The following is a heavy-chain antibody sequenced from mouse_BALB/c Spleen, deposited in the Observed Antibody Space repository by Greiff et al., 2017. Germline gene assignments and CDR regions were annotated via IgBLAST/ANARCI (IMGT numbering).Heavy chain of an antibody. J-gene: IGHJ2*01. D-gene: IGHD1-1*01. V-gene: IGHV1S127*01. CDR2: IDPSDSET. CDR3: ARTFITTVVATDY. CDR1: GYSFTSYW. Sequence: VQLQQSGPQLVRPGASVKISCKASGYSFTSYWMHWVKQRPGQGLEWIGMIDPSDSETRLNQKFKDKATLTVDKSSSTAYMQLSSPTSEDSAVYYCARTFITTVVATDYWGQGTTLTVSS.